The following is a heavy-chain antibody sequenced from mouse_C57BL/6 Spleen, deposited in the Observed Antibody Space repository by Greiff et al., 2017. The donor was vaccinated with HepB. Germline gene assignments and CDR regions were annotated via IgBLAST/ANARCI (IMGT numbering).Heavy chain of an antibody. J-gene: IGHJ2*01. V-gene: IGHV5-4*01. CDR3: ARDRGDSSGFDY. CDR2: ISDGGSYT. Sequence: EVQGVESGGGLVKPGGSLKLSCAASGFTFSSYAMSWVRQTPEKRLEWVATISDGGSYTYYPDNVKGRFTISRDNAKNNLYLQMSHLKSEDTAMYYCARDRGDSSGFDYWGQGTTLTVSS. D-gene: IGHD3-2*02. CDR1: GFTFSSYA.